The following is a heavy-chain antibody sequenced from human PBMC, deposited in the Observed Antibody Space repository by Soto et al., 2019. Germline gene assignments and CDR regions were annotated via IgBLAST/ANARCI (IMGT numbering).Heavy chain of an antibody. J-gene: IGHJ3*02. CDR1: GYSFTSYW. D-gene: IGHD2-15*01. Sequence: GESLQISCKGSGYSFTSYWIGWVRQMPGKGLEWMGIIYPGDSDTRYSPSFQGQVTISADKSISTAYLQWSSLKASDTAMYYCARRMHSPRGLGYCSGCSCYSEQGDAFYIRGQATLVIVSS. CDR2: IYPGDSDT. V-gene: IGHV5-51*01. CDR3: ARRMHSPRGLGYCSGCSCYSEQGDAFYI.